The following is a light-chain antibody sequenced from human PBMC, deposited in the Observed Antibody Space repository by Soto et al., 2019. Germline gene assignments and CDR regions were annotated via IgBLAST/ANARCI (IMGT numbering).Light chain of an antibody. CDR1: ESISHF. J-gene: IGKJ2*01. Sequence: DIQMTQSPSSLSASVGDSVTITCRASESISHFLNWYQQKPGKAPKLLIYAASTLESGVPSRFSGSASGTDFTLTISSLLPEDFATYYCHQSYNNPRTFGQGTILEIK. CDR2: AAS. CDR3: HQSYNNPRT. V-gene: IGKV1-39*01.